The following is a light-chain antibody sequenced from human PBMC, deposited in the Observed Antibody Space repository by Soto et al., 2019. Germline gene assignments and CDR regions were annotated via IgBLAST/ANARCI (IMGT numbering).Light chain of an antibody. CDR1: QSISSW. CDR2: KAS. J-gene: IGKJ2*02. Sequence: DIQMTQSPSTLSASVGDRVTITCRASQSISSWLAWYQQKPGKAPKLLIYKASSLERGVPSRFSGSGSGTEFTLTISSLQPDDFATYYCQQYKSYLWTFGQGTKLEIK. V-gene: IGKV1-5*03. CDR3: QQYKSYLWT.